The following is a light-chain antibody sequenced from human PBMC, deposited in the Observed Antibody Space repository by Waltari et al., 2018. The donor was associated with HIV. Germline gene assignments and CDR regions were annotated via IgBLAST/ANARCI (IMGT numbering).Light chain of an antibody. CDR2: GGN. J-gene: IGLJ1*01. CDR1: NLRSFF. V-gene: IGLV3-19*01. Sequence: SSELTQDPVVSVALGQTIKIRCQGDNLRSFFANWYQHRPGQAPVLVVYGGNRRPSGIPDRFSASNSGNTSSLIISNSQAVDEADYFCHSRDTDGDHYVFGGGTRVIV. CDR3: HSRDTDGDHYV.